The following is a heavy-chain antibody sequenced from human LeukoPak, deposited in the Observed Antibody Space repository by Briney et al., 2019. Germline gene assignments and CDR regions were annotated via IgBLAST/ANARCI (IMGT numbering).Heavy chain of an antibody. Sequence: GGSLRLSCAASGFTFSSYSMNWVRQAPGKGLEWVSSISSSSSYIYYADSVKGRFTISRDNAKNSLYLQMNSLRAEDTAVYYCAKSRRPFPPNFDYWGQGTLVTVSS. CDR3: AKSRRPFPPNFDY. CDR2: ISSSSSYI. V-gene: IGHV3-21*04. J-gene: IGHJ4*02. D-gene: IGHD2/OR15-2a*01. CDR1: GFTFSSYS.